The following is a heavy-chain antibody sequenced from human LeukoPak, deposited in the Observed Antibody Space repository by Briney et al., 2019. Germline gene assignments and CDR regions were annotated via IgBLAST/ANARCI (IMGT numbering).Heavy chain of an antibody. D-gene: IGHD4/OR15-4a*01. Sequence: PSETLSLTCTVSGGSISSGSYYWSWIRQPAGKGLEWIGRIYTSGSTNYNPSLKSQVTISVDTSKNQFSLKLSSVTAAATAVYYCARLTDLGLPDAFDIWGRGPLVTVSS. CDR1: GGSISSGSYY. CDR2: IYTSGST. CDR3: ARLTDLGLPDAFDI. J-gene: IGHJ3*02. V-gene: IGHV4-61*02.